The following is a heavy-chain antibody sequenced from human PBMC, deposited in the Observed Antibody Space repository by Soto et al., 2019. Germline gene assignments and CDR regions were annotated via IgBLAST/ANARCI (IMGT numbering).Heavy chain of an antibody. CDR1: SGSIFTTNW. CDR3: ARKPDVATAKVGGGYVFEG. V-gene: IGHV4-4*02. D-gene: IGHD3-16*01. J-gene: IGHJ3*01. Sequence: QVQLQESGPGLVKPSGTLSLTCAASSGSIFTTNWWSWVRQSPGRGLQWIGDIYHSGSPKYNPSLKSRVSISIDKAKDRFFLNLTSVTAADTAVYYWARKPDVATAKVGGGYVFEGWGQGTMVTVSS. CDR2: IYHSGSP.